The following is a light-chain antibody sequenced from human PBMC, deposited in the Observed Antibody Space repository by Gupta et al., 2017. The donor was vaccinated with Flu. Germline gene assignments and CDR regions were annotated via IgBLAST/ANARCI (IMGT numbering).Light chain of an antibody. V-gene: IGLV2-11*01. CDR1: SSAVGGYNY. CDR3: CSYAGSYL. Sequence: QSALTQPRSVSGSPGQSVTISCTGTSSAVGGYNYVSWYQQHPGKAPKLMIYDVSKRPSGVPDRFSGSKSGNTASLTISGLQAEDGADYYFCSYAGSYLFGGGTKLTVL. J-gene: IGLJ2*01. CDR2: DVS.